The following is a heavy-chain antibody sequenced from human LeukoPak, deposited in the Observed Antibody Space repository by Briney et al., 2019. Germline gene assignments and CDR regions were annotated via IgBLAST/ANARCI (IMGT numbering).Heavy chain of an antibody. D-gene: IGHD2-2*01. CDR1: GFTFSSYS. CDR2: ISSSSSYI. CDR3: ARDSGSIVVVPAALRAFDI. Sequence: PGGSLRLSCAASGFTFSSYSVNWVRQAPGKGLEWVSSISSSSSYIYYADSVKGRFTISRDNAKNSLYLQMNSLRAEDTAVYYCARDSGSIVVVPAALRAFDIWAQGTMVTVSS. J-gene: IGHJ3*02. V-gene: IGHV3-21*01.